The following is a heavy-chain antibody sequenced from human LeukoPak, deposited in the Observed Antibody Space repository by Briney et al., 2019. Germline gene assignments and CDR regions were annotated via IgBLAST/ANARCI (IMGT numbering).Heavy chain of an antibody. CDR2: FDPEEGET. D-gene: IGHD6-19*01. CDR1: GYSLTDLS. Sequence: ASVKVSCKVTGYSLTDLSMHWVRQAPGKGLEWMGGFDPEEGETIYAQKFQGRVTMTEDTSTDTAYMELSSLRSEDTAVYYCATNRDVAGTFDYWGQGTLVTVSS. V-gene: IGHV1-24*01. CDR3: ATNRDVAGTFDY. J-gene: IGHJ4*02.